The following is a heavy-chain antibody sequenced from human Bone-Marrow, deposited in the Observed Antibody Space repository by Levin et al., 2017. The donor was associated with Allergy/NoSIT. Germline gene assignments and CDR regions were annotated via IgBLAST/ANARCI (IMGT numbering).Heavy chain of an antibody. V-gene: IGHV3-48*01. D-gene: IGHD4-17*01. CDR1: GFTFNIYS. J-gene: IGHJ4*02. CDR2: ISSHSSTI. Sequence: GESLKISCTASGFTFNIYSMNWVRQAPGKGLEWIAYISSHSSTIIYSDSVQGRFTISRDNAKNSVYLQMNSLRVDDMALYYCARDRGGDHPFDSWGQGTLVTVSS. CDR3: ARDRGGDHPFDS.